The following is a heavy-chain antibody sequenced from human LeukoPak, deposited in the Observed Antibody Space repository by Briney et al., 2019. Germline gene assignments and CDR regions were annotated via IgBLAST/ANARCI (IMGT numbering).Heavy chain of an antibody. CDR2: ISAYNGNT. Sequence: ASVKVSCKASGYTFTSYGISWVRQAPGQGLEWMGWISAYNGNTNYAQKLQGRVTMTTDTSTSTAYVELRSLRSDDTAVYYCAREVPYYYDSSGYYDYWGQGTLVTVSS. J-gene: IGHJ4*02. D-gene: IGHD3-22*01. CDR3: AREVPYYYDSSGYYDY. CDR1: GYTFTSYG. V-gene: IGHV1-18*01.